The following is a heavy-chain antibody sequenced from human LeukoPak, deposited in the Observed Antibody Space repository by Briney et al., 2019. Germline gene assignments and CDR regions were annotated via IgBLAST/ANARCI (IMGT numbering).Heavy chain of an antibody. CDR3: AREAGIFGVVIIRWFDP. Sequence: ASVKVSCKASGYTFTSYAMNWVRQAPGQGLEWMGWINTNTGNPTYAQGFTGRFVFSLDTSVSTAYLQISSLKAEDTAVYYCAREAGIFGVVIIRWFDPWGQGTLVTVSS. V-gene: IGHV7-4-1*02. CDR2: INTNTGNP. CDR1: GYTFTSYA. J-gene: IGHJ5*02. D-gene: IGHD3-3*01.